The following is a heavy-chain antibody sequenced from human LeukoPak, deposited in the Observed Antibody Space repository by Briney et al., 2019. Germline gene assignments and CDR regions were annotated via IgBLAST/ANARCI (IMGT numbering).Heavy chain of an antibody. V-gene: IGHV3-11*01. CDR2: ISSSGSTI. J-gene: IGHJ6*03. D-gene: IGHD4-17*01. Sequence: GGSLGLSCAASGFTFSDYYMSWIRQAPGKGLEWVSYISSSGSTIYYADSVKGRFTISRDNAKNSLYLQMNSLRAEDTAVYYCAREVYGDYVSYYYYYYMDVWGKGTTVTVSS. CDR1: GFTFSDYY. CDR3: AREVYGDYVSYYYYYYMDV.